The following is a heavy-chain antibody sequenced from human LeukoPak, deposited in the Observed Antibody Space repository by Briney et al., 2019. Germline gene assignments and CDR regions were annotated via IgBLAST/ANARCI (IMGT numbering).Heavy chain of an antibody. CDR2: INPNSGGT. Sequence: GASVKVSCKASGYTFTGYYMHWVRQAPGQGLEWMGWINPNSGGTNYAQKFQGRVTMTRDMSTSTVYMELSSLRSEDTAVYYCARVESRYGYDDYWGQGTLVTVSS. D-gene: IGHD5-12*01. CDR3: ARVESRYGYDDY. J-gene: IGHJ4*02. CDR1: GYTFTGYY. V-gene: IGHV1-2*02.